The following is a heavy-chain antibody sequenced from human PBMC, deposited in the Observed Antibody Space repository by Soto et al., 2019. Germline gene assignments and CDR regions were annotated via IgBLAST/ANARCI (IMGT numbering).Heavy chain of an antibody. V-gene: IGHV3-30*18. D-gene: IGHD5-12*01. CDR1: GFTFGSYG. Sequence: PLRLSCAGPGFTFGSYGMHWVRQAPGKGLEWVAVISYDGRVQHYADSVQGRFIISRDNSRNTLYLQMNSLRVEDTALYYCAKEGTPKVATRYDYWGQGTLVTVSS. J-gene: IGHJ4*02. CDR3: AKEGTPKVATRYDY. CDR2: ISYDGRVQ.